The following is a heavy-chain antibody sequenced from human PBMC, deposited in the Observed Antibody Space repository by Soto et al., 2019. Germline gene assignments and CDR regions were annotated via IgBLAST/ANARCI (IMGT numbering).Heavy chain of an antibody. CDR3: ARDRITTRGDAFDL. Sequence: QVQLVQSGAEVKKPGSSVTVSCKAPGGTFSTYIISWVRQAPGQGLEWMGRIIPIPDITNYAQKFQGRVTITADKSTSTDYMELSSLRSEDTAVYYCARDRITTRGDAFDLWGQGTMVTVSS. D-gene: IGHD3-3*01. CDR2: IIPIPDIT. V-gene: IGHV1-69*08. CDR1: GGTFSTYI. J-gene: IGHJ3*01.